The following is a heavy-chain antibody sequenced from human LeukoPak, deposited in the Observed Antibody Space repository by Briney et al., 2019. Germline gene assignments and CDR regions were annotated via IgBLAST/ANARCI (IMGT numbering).Heavy chain of an antibody. CDR1: GYTFTSYD. CDR3: ARGYDFWSGYYN. V-gene: IGHV1-8*01. CDR2: MNPNSGNT. D-gene: IGHD3-3*01. J-gene: IGHJ4*02. Sequence: ASVKVSCTASGYTFTSYDINWVRQATGQGLEWMGWMNPNSGNTGYAQKFQGRVTMTRNTSISTAYMELSSLRSEDTAVYYCARGYDFWSGYYNWGQGTLVTVPS.